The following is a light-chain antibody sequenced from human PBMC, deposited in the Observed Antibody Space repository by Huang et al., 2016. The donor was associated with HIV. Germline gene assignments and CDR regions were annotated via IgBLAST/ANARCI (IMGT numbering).Light chain of an antibody. CDR1: HSVSSN. CDR3: QQYDNWPLT. CDR2: GAS. J-gene: IGKJ5*01. Sequence: ERVMTQSPATLSVAPGERVTLSCRASHSVSSNVAWYQQKPCQAPRLLIHGASPRATCIPARFSGSGSGTEFTLAISSLQSEDSGVYFCQQYDNWPLTFGQGTRLEMK. V-gene: IGKV3-15*01.